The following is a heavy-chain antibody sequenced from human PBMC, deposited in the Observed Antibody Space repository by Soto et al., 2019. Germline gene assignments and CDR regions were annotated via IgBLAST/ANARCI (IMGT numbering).Heavy chain of an antibody. D-gene: IGHD7-27*01. V-gene: IGHV1-69*12. J-gene: IGHJ6*02. CDR3: ASPPSHYYYYGMDV. Sequence: QVQLVQSGAEVKKPGSSVKVSCKASGGTFSSYAISWVRQAPGQGLEWMGGIIPIFGTADYAQKFQGRVTXTADESTSTAYMDLSSLRSEDTAVYYCASPPSHYYYYGMDVWGQGTTVTVSS. CDR2: IIPIFGTA. CDR1: GGTFSSYA.